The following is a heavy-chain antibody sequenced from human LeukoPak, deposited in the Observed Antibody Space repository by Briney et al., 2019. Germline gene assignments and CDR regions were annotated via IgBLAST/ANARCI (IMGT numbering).Heavy chain of an antibody. CDR2: ISGSGYGT. V-gene: IGHV3-23*01. Sequence: GGSLRLSCAASGFTFSDYAVSWVRQAPGKGREWVSSISGSGYGTYSGDSVKGRLTISRDNSKNTVDLQMNSLRAEDTAVYYCGNGLVSAIDYWGQGTLVSVSA. CDR1: GFTFSDYA. D-gene: IGHD2-21*02. J-gene: IGHJ4*02. CDR3: GNGLVSAIDY.